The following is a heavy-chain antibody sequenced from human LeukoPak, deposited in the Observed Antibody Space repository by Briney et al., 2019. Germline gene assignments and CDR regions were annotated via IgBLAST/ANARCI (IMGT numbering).Heavy chain of an antibody. CDR2: ISSSGSTI. CDR3: AELGITMIGGV. D-gene: IGHD3-10*02. J-gene: IGHJ6*04. CDR1: GFTFSHYG. V-gene: IGHV3-48*04. Sequence: GGSLRLSCAASGFTFSHYGMNWVRQAPGKGLEWVSYISSSGSTIYYADSVKGLFTISRDNAKNSLYLQMNSLRAEDTAVYYCAELGITMIGGVWGKGTTVTISS.